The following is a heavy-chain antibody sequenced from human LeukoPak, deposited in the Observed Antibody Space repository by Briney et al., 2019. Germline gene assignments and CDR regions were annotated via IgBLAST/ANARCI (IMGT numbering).Heavy chain of an antibody. CDR1: GDSVSSNSAA. Sequence: SQTLSLTCAISGDSVSSNSAAWNWIRQSPSRGLECLVWTYYRSKWYNDYAVSVKSRITIKPDTYKNQFSLQLNSVTPEDTAVYYCARDFSAALGYWGQGTLVTVST. CDR2: TYYRSKWYN. CDR3: ARDFSAALGY. D-gene: IGHD3-3*01. V-gene: IGHV6-1*01. J-gene: IGHJ4*02.